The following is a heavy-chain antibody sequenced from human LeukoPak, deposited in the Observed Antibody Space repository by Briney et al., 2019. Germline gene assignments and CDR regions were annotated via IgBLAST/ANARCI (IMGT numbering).Heavy chain of an antibody. J-gene: IGHJ3*02. Sequence: GGSLRLSCATSGFIFSNYWMSWVRQAPGKGLEWVANIKQDGSETYYVDSVKGRFTISRDDAKNSLYLQMNSLRAEDTAVYYCARGSHRPSDAFDIWGQGTMVTVSS. CDR1: GFIFSNYW. V-gene: IGHV3-7*01. CDR3: ARGSHRPSDAFDI. CDR2: IKQDGSET. D-gene: IGHD1-26*01.